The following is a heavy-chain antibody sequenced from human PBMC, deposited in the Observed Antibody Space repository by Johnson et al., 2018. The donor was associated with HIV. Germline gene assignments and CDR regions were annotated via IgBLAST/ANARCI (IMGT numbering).Heavy chain of an antibody. CDR1: GFTFGDYT. CDR3: TTDLPYCTGGDCYNAFDL. Sequence: EVQLVESGGGLVQPGRSLRLSCTASGFTFGDYTMNWVRQAPGKGLEWVGFIRSKAYGGTTEYAASVKGRFTISRDDSKSIAYLRINSLKTEDTAVYYCTTDLPYCTGGDCYNAFDLWGQGTMVTVSS. CDR2: IRSKAYGGTT. V-gene: IGHV3-49*04. J-gene: IGHJ3*01. D-gene: IGHD2-8*02.